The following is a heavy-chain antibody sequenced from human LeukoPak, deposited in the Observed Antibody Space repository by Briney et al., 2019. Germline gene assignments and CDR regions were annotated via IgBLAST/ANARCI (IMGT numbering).Heavy chain of an antibody. Sequence: ASVKVSCKASGGTFSGYAISWVRQAPGQGLEWMGGIIPIFGTANYAQKFQGRVTTTTDESTSTAYMELSSLRSEDTAVYYCARGPTYYYDSSGYQYFDYWGQGTLVTVSS. V-gene: IGHV1-69*05. CDR1: GGTFSGYA. J-gene: IGHJ4*02. D-gene: IGHD3-22*01. CDR3: ARGPTYYYDSSGYQYFDY. CDR2: IIPIFGTA.